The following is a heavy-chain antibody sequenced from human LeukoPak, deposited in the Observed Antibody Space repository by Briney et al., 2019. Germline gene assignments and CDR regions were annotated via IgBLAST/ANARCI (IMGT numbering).Heavy chain of an antibody. J-gene: IGHJ3*02. V-gene: IGHV3-23*01. D-gene: IGHD3-22*01. Sequence: GGSLRLSCAASGFTFSSYAMSWVRQAPGKGLEWVSAISGSGGSTYYADSVKGRFTISRDNSKNTLYLQMNSLRAEDTAVYYCAKDLVPCYYDSSGYPVGAFDIWGQGTMVTVSS. CDR1: GFTFSSYA. CDR2: ISGSGGST. CDR3: AKDLVPCYYDSSGYPVGAFDI.